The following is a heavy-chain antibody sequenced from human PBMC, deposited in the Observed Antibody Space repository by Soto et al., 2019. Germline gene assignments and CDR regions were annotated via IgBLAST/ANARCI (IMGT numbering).Heavy chain of an antibody. CDR3: VRRHVSATGIDWFDP. CDR1: GYTFTSYG. D-gene: IGHD6-13*01. J-gene: IGHJ5*02. V-gene: IGHV1-3*01. CDR2: INAANGDT. Sequence: QVQLVQSGTEVKKPGASVKVSCKASGYTFTSYGIHWVRQAPGQRLEWMGWINAANGDTNYSPKFQGRVTMNRDTSARTAYMELSSPRSEDTAVYYCVRRHVSATGIDWFDPWGQGTLVTVSS.